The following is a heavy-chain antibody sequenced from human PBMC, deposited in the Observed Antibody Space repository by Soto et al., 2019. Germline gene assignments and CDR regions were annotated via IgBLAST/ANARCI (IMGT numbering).Heavy chain of an antibody. D-gene: IGHD3-10*01. CDR3: ARRITMVRGPYYYYGMDV. V-gene: IGHV3-48*02. CDR1: GFTFSSHG. CDR2: ISSTSSTK. Sequence: QPGGSLRLSCDASGFTFSSHGMTWVRQAPGKGLEWVAFISSTSSTKNYADSVKGRFTISRDNTKNSLYLQMSSLRDEDTAVYYCARRITMVRGPYYYYGMDVWGQGTTVTSP. J-gene: IGHJ6*02.